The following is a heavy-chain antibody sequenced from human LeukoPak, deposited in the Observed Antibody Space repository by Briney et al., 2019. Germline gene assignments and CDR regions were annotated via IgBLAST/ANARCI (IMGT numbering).Heavy chain of an antibody. D-gene: IGHD1-14*01. J-gene: IGHJ6*02. CDR2: ISWNSGSI. Sequence: GGSLRLSCAASGFTFDDYAMHWVRQAPGKGLEWVSGISWNSGSIGYADSVKGRFTISRDNAKNSLYLQMNSLRAEDTAVYYCAKVSGGGLYYDGMDVWGQGTTVTVSS. CDR3: AKVSGGGLYYDGMDV. V-gene: IGHV3-9*01. CDR1: GFTFDDYA.